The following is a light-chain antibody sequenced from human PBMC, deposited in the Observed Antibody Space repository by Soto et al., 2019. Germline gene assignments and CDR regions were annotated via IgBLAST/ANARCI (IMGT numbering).Light chain of an antibody. CDR1: SGHGSYA. Sequence: QSVLTQSPSASASLGASVRLTCTLSSGHGSYAIAWHQQQPQKGPRYLMKLNSDGSHSKGDGIPDRFSGSSFGTERYLTISSLQSEDEADYYCQTWDTGIQVFGAGTKLTVL. CDR3: QTWDTGIQV. CDR2: LNSDGSH. J-gene: IGLJ2*01. V-gene: IGLV4-69*01.